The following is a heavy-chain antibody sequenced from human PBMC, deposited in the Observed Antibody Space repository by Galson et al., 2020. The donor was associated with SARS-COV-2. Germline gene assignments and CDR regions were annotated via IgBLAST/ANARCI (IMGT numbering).Heavy chain of an antibody. CDR2: ISSSSSYI. Sequence: KIGESLKISCAASGFTFSSYSMNWVRQAPGKGLEWVSSISSSSSYIYYADSVKGRFTISRDNAKNSLYLQMNSLRAEDTAVYYCARDQVATVVTLHYWGQGTLVTVSS. CDR3: ARDQVATVVTLHY. J-gene: IGHJ4*02. V-gene: IGHV3-21*01. CDR1: GFTFSSYS. D-gene: IGHD5-12*01.